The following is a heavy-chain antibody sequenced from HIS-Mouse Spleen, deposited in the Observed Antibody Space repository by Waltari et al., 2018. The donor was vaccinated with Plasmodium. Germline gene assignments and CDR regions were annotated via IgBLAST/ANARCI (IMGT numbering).Heavy chain of an antibody. Sequence: QVQLVESGGGVVQPGRSLRLSCAASGFTFSSYAMHWVRQAPGKGLGGGAVRSYDGSNKYYADSVKGRFTISRDNSKNTLYLQMNSLRAEDTAVYYCARSHFRFLEWLFDYWGQGTLVTVSS. D-gene: IGHD3-3*01. CDR1: GFTFSSYA. CDR3: ARSHFRFLEWLFDY. CDR2: RSYDGSNK. J-gene: IGHJ4*02. V-gene: IGHV3-30*04.